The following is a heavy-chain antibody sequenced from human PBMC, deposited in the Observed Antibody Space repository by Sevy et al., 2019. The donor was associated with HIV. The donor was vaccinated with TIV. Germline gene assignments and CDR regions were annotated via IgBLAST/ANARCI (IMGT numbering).Heavy chain of an antibody. CDR1: GDSISSGDYY. J-gene: IGHJ4*02. D-gene: IGHD3-22*01. V-gene: IGHV4-30-4*01. CDR2: IYYSGST. CDR3: ARAQYYYDRSGNYVLPRYYFDY. Sequence: SETLSLTCTVSGDSISSGDYYWSWIRQPPGKGLEWLGYIYYSGSTNYNPSLRSRVTISVDTSKNQFSLKLSSVTAADTAVYYCARAQYYYDRSGNYVLPRYYFDYWGQGALVTVSS.